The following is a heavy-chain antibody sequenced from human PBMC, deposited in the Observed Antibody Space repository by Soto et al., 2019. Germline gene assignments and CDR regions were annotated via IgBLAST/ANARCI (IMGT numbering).Heavy chain of an antibody. Sequence: SETLSLTCAVSGGSISSGGYSWSWIRQPPGKGLEWIGYIYHSGSTYYNPSLKSRVTISVDRSKNQFSLKLSSVTAADTAVYYCAGSSWDSFDSSGDFDYWGQGTLVTVSS. CDR3: AGSSWDSFDSSGDFDY. CDR2: IYHSGST. J-gene: IGHJ4*02. V-gene: IGHV4-30-2*01. D-gene: IGHD3-22*01. CDR1: GGSISSGGYS.